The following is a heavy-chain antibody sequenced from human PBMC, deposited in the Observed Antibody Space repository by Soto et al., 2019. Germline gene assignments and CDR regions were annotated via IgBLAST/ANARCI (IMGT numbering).Heavy chain of an antibody. CDR1: GFICCSYD. CDR2: ILVDGRT. V-gene: IGHV3-23*01. CDR3: AKATATGGGAFDI. J-gene: IGHJ3*02. Sequence: PXGSLRLSCAASGFICCSYDMSWVRQAPGKGLEWVSTILVDGRTFYVDSVKGRFTISRDSSQNTVYLQMNSLTAGDTALYYCAKATATGGGAFDICGQGTKVTVSS. D-gene: IGHD2-8*02.